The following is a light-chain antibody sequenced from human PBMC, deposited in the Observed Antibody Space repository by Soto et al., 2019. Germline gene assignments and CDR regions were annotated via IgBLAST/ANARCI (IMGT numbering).Light chain of an antibody. Sequence: EIVMTQSPATLSVSPGERAILSCRASKSISNNLAWYQQKPGQAPRLLISGASTRATGIPARFSGSGSGTKFTLHISSLQSEDIAIYYCQQYNNWPPLTFGGGTKVEIK. CDR3: QQYNNWPPLT. V-gene: IGKV3-15*01. CDR2: GAS. CDR1: KSISNN. J-gene: IGKJ4*01.